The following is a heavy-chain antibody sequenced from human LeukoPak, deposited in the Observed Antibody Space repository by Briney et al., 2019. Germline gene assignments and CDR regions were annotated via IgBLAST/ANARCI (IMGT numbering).Heavy chain of an antibody. CDR1: GYTFTGYY. Sequence: ASVKVSCKAYGYTFTGYYMHWVRQAPGQGLEWMGWINPNSGGTNYAQKFQGRVTMTRDPPISTAYMELSRLRSDDTAVYYCARVGHQPRITGTWALRYWGQGTLVTVSS. CDR3: ARVGHQPRITGTWALRY. CDR2: INPNSGGT. V-gene: IGHV1-2*02. J-gene: IGHJ4*02. D-gene: IGHD1-7*01.